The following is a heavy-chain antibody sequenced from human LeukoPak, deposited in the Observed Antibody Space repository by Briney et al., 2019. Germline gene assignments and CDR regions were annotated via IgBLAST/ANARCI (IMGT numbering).Heavy chain of an antibody. CDR1: GFTFSSYG. V-gene: IGHV3-33*01. D-gene: IGHD5-18*01. J-gene: IGHJ4*02. CDR3: ARGRYSYGFFDY. Sequence: GGSLRLSCAASGFTFSSYGMHWVRQAPGKGLEWVAVIWYDGSNKYYADSVKGRFTISRDNSKNTLYPQMNSLRAEDTAVYYCARGRYSYGFFDYWGQGTLVTVSS. CDR2: IWYDGSNK.